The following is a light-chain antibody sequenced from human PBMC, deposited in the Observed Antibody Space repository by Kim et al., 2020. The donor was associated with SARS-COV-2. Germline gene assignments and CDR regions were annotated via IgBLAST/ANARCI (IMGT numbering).Light chain of an antibody. Sequence: SYELTQPPSVSVSPGETATISCTGDNLQFKYVCWYQRTAGHSSVLVLYQDNKRPSGIPERFSGSNSGNTATLTISGTQAMDEADYYCQVWDNSLGVFGAGTQLTVL. CDR2: QDN. J-gene: IGLJ2*01. CDR1: NLQFKY. CDR3: QVWDNSLGV. V-gene: IGLV3-1*01.